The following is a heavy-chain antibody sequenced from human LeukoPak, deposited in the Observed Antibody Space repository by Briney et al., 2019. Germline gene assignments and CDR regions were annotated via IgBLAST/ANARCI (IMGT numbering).Heavy chain of an antibody. Sequence: SETLSLTCAVYGGSFSGYYWSWIRQPPGKGLEWIGEINHSGSTNYNPSLKSRVTISVDTSKNQFSLKLSSVTAADTAVYYCARGTTVISDSWGQGTLVTVSS. CDR2: INHSGST. J-gene: IGHJ4*02. CDR1: GGSFSGYY. D-gene: IGHD4-17*01. CDR3: ARGTTVISDS. V-gene: IGHV4-34*01.